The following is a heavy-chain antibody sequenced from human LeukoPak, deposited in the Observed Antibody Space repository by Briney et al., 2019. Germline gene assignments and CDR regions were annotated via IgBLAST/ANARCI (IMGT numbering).Heavy chain of an antibody. CDR1: GFTFSSYS. D-gene: IGHD2-21*02. V-gene: IGHV3-48*04. Sequence: GGSLRLSCAASGFTFSSYSMNWVRQAPGKGLEWISYISRSGSTRYYADSVKGRFTISRDNAKNSLYLQMNSLGAEDTAVYYCARDRGAGDIYFDYWGQGTLVTVSS. J-gene: IGHJ4*02. CDR2: ISRSGSTR. CDR3: ARDRGAGDIYFDY.